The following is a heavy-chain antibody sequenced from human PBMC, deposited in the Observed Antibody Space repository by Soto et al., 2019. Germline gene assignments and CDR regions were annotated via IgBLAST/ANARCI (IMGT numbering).Heavy chain of an antibody. J-gene: IGHJ4*02. CDR1: GYTFTSYG. D-gene: IGHD3-10*01. CDR3: ARVYRITMVRGELSEY. Sequence: QVQLVQSGAEVKKPGASVKVSCKASGYTFTSYGISWVRQAPGQGLEWMGWSSAYNGNTNYAQKRQGRVTMTTDPSKSTAYMELRSLRSDDTAVYYCARVYRITMVRGELSEYWGQGTLVTVSS. CDR2: SSAYNGNT. V-gene: IGHV1-18*01.